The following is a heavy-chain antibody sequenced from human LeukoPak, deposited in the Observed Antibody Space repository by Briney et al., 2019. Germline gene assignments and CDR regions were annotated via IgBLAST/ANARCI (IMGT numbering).Heavy chain of an antibody. Sequence: GGSLRLSCAASGFTFSSYSMNWVRQAPGKGLEGGSSISSSSSHIYYADSVKGRFTISRDNAKNSLSLHMNSLRAEATAVYYCARVFLWFGEFNQGFDYWGQGTLVTVSS. V-gene: IGHV3-21*01. CDR1: GFTFSSYS. J-gene: IGHJ4*02. CDR2: ISSSSSHI. CDR3: ARVFLWFGEFNQGFDY. D-gene: IGHD3-10*01.